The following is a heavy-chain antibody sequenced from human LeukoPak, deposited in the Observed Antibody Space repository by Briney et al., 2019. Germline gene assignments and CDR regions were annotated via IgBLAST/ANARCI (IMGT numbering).Heavy chain of an antibody. V-gene: IGHV3-13*01. CDR2: IGTAGDT. J-gene: IGHJ4*02. Sequence: PGGSLRLSCAASGFTFSSYDMPWVRQATGKGLEWVSAIGTAGDTYYPGSVKGRFTISRENAKNSLYLQMNSLRAGDTAVYYCARWTSGSYNGGFDYWGQGTLVTVSS. CDR1: GFTFSSYD. D-gene: IGHD1-26*01. CDR3: ARWTSGSYNGGFDY.